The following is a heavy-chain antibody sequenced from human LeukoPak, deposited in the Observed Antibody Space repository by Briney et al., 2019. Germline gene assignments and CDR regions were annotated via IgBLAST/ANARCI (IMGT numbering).Heavy chain of an antibody. V-gene: IGHV4-59*01. CDR2: IYYSGST. CDR3: ARGMLGEEFGELPFDY. Sequence: SETLSLTCTVSGGSFSSDYWNWIRQPPGKGLEWIGYIYYSGSTNYNPSLKSRVTISVDTSKNQFSLKLRSVTAADTAVYYCARGMLGEEFGELPFDYWGQGILVTVSS. CDR1: GGSFSSDY. D-gene: IGHD3-10*01. J-gene: IGHJ4*02.